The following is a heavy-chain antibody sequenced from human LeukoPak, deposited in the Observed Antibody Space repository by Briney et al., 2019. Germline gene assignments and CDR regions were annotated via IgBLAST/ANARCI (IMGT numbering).Heavy chain of an antibody. Sequence: SSETLSLTCTVSGGSISSGSYHWSWIRQPAGKGLEWIGRIYTSGSTNYNPSLKSRVTISVDTSKNQFSLKLSSVTAADTAVYYCARYPYCSSTSCPSNWFDPWGQGTLVTVSS. J-gene: IGHJ5*02. V-gene: IGHV4-61*02. CDR2: IYTSGST. D-gene: IGHD2-2*01. CDR1: GGSISSGSYH. CDR3: ARYPYCSSTSCPSNWFDP.